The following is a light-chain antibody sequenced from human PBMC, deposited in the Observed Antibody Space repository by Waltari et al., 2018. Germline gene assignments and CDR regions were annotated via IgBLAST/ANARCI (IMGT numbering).Light chain of an antibody. J-gene: IGLJ2*01. CDR2: GNN. Sequence: QSVLAQPPSVSGAPGQRVTISCTGSSSNIGAGYDVPRYQQLPGTAPNRLIYGNNNRPAGVPDRFSGAKSGTSASLAITGLQAEDEASYYCQSYDTNLVVFGGGTKLTVL. CDR3: QSYDTNLVV. V-gene: IGLV1-40*01. CDR1: SSNIGAGYD.